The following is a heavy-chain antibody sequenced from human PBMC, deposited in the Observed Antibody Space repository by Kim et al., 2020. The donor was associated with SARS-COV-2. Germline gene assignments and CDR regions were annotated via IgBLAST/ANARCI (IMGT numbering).Heavy chain of an antibody. CDR3: ARDGNLLYSNYYYYGMDV. Sequence: ASVKVSCKASGYTFTNYAMHWVRQAPGQRLEWMGWINAGNGNTKYSQKFQGRVTITRDTSASTAYMELSSLRSEDTAVYYCARDGNLLYSNYYYYGMDVWGQGTTVTVSS. J-gene: IGHJ6*02. CDR1: GYTFTNYA. D-gene: IGHD4-4*01. CDR2: INAGNGNT. V-gene: IGHV1-3*01.